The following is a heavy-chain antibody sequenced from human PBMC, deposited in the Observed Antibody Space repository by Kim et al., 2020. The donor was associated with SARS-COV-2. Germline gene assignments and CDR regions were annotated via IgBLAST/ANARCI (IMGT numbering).Heavy chain of an antibody. V-gene: IGHV1-69*13. CDR1: GGTFSSYA. Sequence: SVKVSCKASGGTFSSYAISWVRQAPGQGLEWMGGIIPIFGTANYAQKFQGRVTITADESTSTAYMELSSLRSEDTAVYYCAREGEWFGELLSNVDAFDIWGQGTMVTVSS. CDR2: IIPIFGTA. CDR3: AREGEWFGELLSNVDAFDI. D-gene: IGHD3-10*01. J-gene: IGHJ3*02.